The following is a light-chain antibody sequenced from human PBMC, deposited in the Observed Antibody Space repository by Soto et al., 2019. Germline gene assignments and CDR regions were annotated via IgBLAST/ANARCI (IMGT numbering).Light chain of an antibody. CDR2: KAS. Sequence: DIQMTQSPSTLSGSVGDRVTITCRASQTISSWLAWYQQKPGKAPKLLIYKASTLKSGVPSGFSGSGSGTEFTLTISSLQPDDFATYYCQQYNSYSWTFGQGTKVDI. CDR1: QTISSW. CDR3: QQYNSYSWT. J-gene: IGKJ1*01. V-gene: IGKV1-5*03.